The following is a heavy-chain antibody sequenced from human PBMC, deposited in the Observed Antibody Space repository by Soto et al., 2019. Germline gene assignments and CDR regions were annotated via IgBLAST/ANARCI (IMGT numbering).Heavy chain of an antibody. CDR1: GFSMSNHA. D-gene: IGHD3-9*01. CDR3: AREPKPFTTGYYDL. CDR2: ISSTGSKT. V-gene: IGHV3-23*01. J-gene: IGHJ4*02. Sequence: EVTLRLSFAVSGFSMSNHALSWVRHAPGKGLEWDSSISSTGSKTYYADSIKGRFTISRDNSKNTVFLQMNSLRPDDMAFYFCAREPKPFTTGYYDLWGQGTLVTVSS.